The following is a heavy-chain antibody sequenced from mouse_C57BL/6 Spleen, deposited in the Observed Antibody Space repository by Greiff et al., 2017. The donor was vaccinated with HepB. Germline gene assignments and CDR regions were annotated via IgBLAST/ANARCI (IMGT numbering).Heavy chain of an antibody. Sequence: VQLQQSGAELVRPGASVTLSCKASGYTFTDYEMHWVKQTPVHGLEWIGAIDPETGGTAYNQKFKGKAILTADKSSSTAYMELRSLTSEDSAVYYCTRKLTAQATAWFAYWGQGTLVTVSA. CDR3: TRKLTAQATAWFAY. V-gene: IGHV1-15*01. D-gene: IGHD3-2*02. CDR1: GYTFTDYE. CDR2: IDPETGGT. J-gene: IGHJ3*01.